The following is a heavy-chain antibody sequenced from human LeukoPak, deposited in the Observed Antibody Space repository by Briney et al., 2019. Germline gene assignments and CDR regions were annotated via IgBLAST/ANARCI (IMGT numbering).Heavy chain of an antibody. J-gene: IGHJ4*02. CDR2: ISYDGSNK. V-gene: IGHV3-30*18. Sequence: PGGSLRLSCAASGFIFSDYYMSWIRQAPGKGLEWVAVISYDGSNKYYADSVKGRFTISRDNSKNTLYLQMNSLRAEDTAVYYCAKGVGYTNGPEWGQGTLVTVSS. CDR3: AKGVGYTNGPE. CDR1: GFIFSDYY. D-gene: IGHD5-18*01.